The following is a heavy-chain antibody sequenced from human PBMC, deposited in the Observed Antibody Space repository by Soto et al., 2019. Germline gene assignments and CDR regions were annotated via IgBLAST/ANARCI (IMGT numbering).Heavy chain of an antibody. CDR1: GFTFSSYA. D-gene: IGHD6-19*01. Sequence: GESLKISCAASGFTFSSYAMHWVRQAPGKGLEWVAVISYDGSNKYYADSVKGRFTISRDNSKNTLYLQMNSLRAEDTAVYYCARDPAGQWHYFDYWGQGTLVTVSS. J-gene: IGHJ4*02. V-gene: IGHV3-30-3*01. CDR3: ARDPAGQWHYFDY. CDR2: ISYDGSNK.